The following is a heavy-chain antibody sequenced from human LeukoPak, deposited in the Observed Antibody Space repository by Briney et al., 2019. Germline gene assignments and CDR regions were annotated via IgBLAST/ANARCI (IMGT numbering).Heavy chain of an antibody. CDR1: GSTFGNYA. J-gene: IGHJ4*02. CDR2: ITGSGSST. CDR3: ATRNYYNRKAYYYYYFDY. V-gene: IGHV3-23*01. D-gene: IGHD3-22*01. Sequence: GGSLRLSCVASGSTFGNYAMSWVRQAPGKGLEWVSGITGSGSSTYYADSVKGRFTISRDNSKNTLYPQMNSLRAEDTAVYYCATRNYYNRKAYYYYYFDYWGQGTLVSVSS.